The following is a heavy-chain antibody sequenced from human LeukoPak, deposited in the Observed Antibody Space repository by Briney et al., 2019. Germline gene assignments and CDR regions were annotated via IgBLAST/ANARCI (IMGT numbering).Heavy chain of an antibody. CDR1: GGSFSGYY. V-gene: IGHV4-34*01. D-gene: IGHD2/OR15-2a*01. Sequence: SETLSLTCAVYGGSFSGYYWSWIRQPPGKGLEWIGEINHNGSTNYNPSLKSRVTISVDTSKNQFSLKLSSVTAADTAVYYCARHLLSSPYFDYWGQGTLVTVSS. CDR3: ARHLLSSPYFDY. CDR2: INHNGST. J-gene: IGHJ4*02.